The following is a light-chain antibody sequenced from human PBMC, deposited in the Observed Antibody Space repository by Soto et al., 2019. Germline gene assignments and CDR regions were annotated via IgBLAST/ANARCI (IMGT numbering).Light chain of an antibody. CDR1: QSVSSN. CDR3: QQYNDWPLT. CDR2: GAF. V-gene: IGKV3-15*01. J-gene: IGKJ1*01. Sequence: EILLTQSPATLSLSPGERATLSCRASQSVSSNLAWYQQKPGQAPSLLIYGAFTRATGIPARFSGTGSGTEFTLTISSLQSEEFALYDCQQYNDWPLTCGQGTKVDIK.